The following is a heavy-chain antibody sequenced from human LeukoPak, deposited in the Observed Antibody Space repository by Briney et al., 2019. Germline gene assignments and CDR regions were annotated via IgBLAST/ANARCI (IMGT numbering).Heavy chain of an antibody. CDR2: IYYSGST. V-gene: IGHV4-39*01. CDR3: ARHVGETKGRIDP. D-gene: IGHD3-10*01. J-gene: IGHJ5*02. CDR1: GGSLSGYS. Sequence: SETLSFTCVVSGGSLSGYSWGWIRQPPGKGLEWIGSIYYSGSTYYNPSLESRLTISVDTSKDQFSLKLRSVTAADTAVYYCARHVGETKGRIDPWVQGTLVTVSS.